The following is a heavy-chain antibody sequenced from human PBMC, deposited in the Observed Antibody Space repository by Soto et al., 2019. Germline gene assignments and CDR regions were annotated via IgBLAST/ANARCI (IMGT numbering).Heavy chain of an antibody. CDR1: GSTFTGYY. CDR3: ARGKDYEILAVYKKAGGFDY. V-gene: IGHV1-2*02. CDR2: INPNTGAT. D-gene: IGHD3-9*01. Sequence: ASVKVSCKTSGSTFTGYYIHWVRQAPGQGLERMGWINPNTGATLYAQKFQDRVTMTRDTSISTAYMELSGLTSEDTAVYFCARGKDYEILAVYKKAGGFDYWGQGTLVTVSS. J-gene: IGHJ4*02.